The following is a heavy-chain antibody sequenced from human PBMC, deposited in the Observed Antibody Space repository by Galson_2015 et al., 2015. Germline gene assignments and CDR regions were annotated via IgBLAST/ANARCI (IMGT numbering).Heavy chain of an antibody. CDR3: ARDPLWDRTVGFDY. D-gene: IGHD3-16*01. Sequence: SLRLSCAASGFTFSSDWMHWVRQAPVKGLVWVSRINSDGTDKTYADSVKGRFTISRDNAKNTLYLQMNSLRAEDTAVYYCARDPLWDRTVGFDYWGQGTLVTVSS. V-gene: IGHV3-74*01. CDR1: GFTFSSDW. CDR2: INSDGTDK. J-gene: IGHJ4*02.